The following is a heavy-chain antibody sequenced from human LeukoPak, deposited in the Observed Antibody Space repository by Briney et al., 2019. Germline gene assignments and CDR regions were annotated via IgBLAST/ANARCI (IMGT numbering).Heavy chain of an antibody. V-gene: IGHV1-2*06. Sequence: ASVKVSCEASGYTFTGYYMHWVRQAPGQGLEWMGRINPNSGGTNYAQKFQGRVTMTRDTSISTAYMELSRLRSDDTAVYYCARQRSRDGYTKWFDPWGQGTLVTVSS. J-gene: IGHJ5*02. CDR3: ARQRSRDGYTKWFDP. CDR2: INPNSGGT. CDR1: GYTFTGYY. D-gene: IGHD5-24*01.